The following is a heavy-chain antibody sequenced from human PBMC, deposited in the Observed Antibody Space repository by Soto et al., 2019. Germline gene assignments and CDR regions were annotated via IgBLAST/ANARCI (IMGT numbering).Heavy chain of an antibody. CDR2: ISYDGSRK. CDR1: GFSFSTYG. Sequence: QVQLVESGGGVVQPGRSLRLSCAASGFSFSTYGMHWVRQAPGKGLEWVAIISYDGSRKHYVDSIRGRFTISRDNSGNTVYLQMNSRSAEDTAVYFCAKDLHPGRVNYHYGAGCWGQGILVTVSS. CDR3: AKDLHPGRVNYHYGAGC. D-gene: IGHD3-3*01. J-gene: IGHJ4*02. V-gene: IGHV3-30*18.